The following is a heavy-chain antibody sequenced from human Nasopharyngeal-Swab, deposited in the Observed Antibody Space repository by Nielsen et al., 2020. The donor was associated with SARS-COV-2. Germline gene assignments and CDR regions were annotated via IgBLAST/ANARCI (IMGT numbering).Heavy chain of an antibody. CDR3: ARGTHRYSSSWSVYYYYGMDV. V-gene: IGHV3-48*01. Sequence: GESLKISCAASGFTFSNYAMNWVRQAPGKGLEWLSYISSSGSTIYYADSVKGRFTISRDNAKESLYLQMNSLRAEDTAVYYCARGTHRYSSSWSVYYYYGMDVWGQGTTVTVSS. D-gene: IGHD6-13*01. CDR1: GFTFSNYA. CDR2: ISSSGSTI. J-gene: IGHJ6*02.